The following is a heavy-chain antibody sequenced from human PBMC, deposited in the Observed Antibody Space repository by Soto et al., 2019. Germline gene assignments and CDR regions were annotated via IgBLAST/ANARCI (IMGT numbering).Heavy chain of an antibody. CDR3: ARGAMVRGIALYFDY. CDR1: GFTVSSNY. D-gene: IGHD3-10*01. CDR2: IYSGGST. Sequence: GGSLRLSCAASGFTVSSNYMSWVRQAPGKGLEWVSVIYSGGSTYYADSVKGRFTISRDNSKNTLYLQMNSLRAEDTAVYYCARGAMVRGIALYFDYWGQGTLVTVSS. V-gene: IGHV3-53*01. J-gene: IGHJ4*02.